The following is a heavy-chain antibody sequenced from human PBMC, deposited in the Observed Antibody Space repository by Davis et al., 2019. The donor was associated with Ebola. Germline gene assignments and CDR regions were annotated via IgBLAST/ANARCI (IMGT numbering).Heavy chain of an antibody. V-gene: IGHV3-21*01. Sequence: GESLKISCAASGFTFSSYSMYWVRQAPGKGLEWVSSISSSSSYIYYADSVKGRFTISRDNAKNSLYLQMNSLRAEDTAVYYCAREGGSGWYDYWGQGTLVTVSS. CDR2: ISSSSSYI. D-gene: IGHD6-19*01. CDR1: GFTFSSYS. J-gene: IGHJ4*02. CDR3: AREGGSGWYDY.